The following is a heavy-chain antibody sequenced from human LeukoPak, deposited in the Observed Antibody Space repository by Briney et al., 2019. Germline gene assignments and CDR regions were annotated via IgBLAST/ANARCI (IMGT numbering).Heavy chain of an antibody. V-gene: IGHV3-21*01. J-gene: IGHJ4*02. CDR2: ISSSSSYI. D-gene: IGHD6-13*01. CDR1: GFTFSSYS. CDR3: ARDHPAAGTNFDH. Sequence: GGSLRLSCAASGFTFSSYSMNWVRQAPGKGLEWVSSISSSSSYIYYADSVKGRFTISRDNAKNSLYLQMNSLRAEDTAVYYCARDHPAAGTNFDHWGQGTLVTVSS.